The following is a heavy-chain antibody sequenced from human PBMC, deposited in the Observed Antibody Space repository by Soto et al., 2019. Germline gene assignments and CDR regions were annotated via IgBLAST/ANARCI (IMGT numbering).Heavy chain of an antibody. CDR3: AREYQLQIGPSKYYYGMDV. J-gene: IGHJ6*02. D-gene: IGHD2-2*01. Sequence: SETLSLTCTVSGGSISTYHWHWIRQVPGKGLECIAYIFYGGITNYNPSLKSRVTISVYTSKNQFSLDLSSVTAADTAVYYFAREYQLQIGPSKYYYGMDVWGQGTTVTVSS. CDR1: GGSISTYH. CDR2: IFYGGIT. V-gene: IGHV4-59*01.